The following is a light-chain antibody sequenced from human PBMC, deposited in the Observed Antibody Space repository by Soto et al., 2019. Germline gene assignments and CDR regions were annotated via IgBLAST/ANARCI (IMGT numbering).Light chain of an antibody. J-gene: IGKJ1*01. CDR2: DAS. Sequence: QMNQSPSSLSGSVGDRGTITCRASQNIGRWLAWYQQKPGKAPKLMIYDASTLISGVPSRFSGSGSGTEFPLTISSLQPDDFTTYYCQQYNLHSPATFGQGTMVEIK. V-gene: IGKV1-5*01. CDR3: QQYNLHSPAT. CDR1: QNIGRW.